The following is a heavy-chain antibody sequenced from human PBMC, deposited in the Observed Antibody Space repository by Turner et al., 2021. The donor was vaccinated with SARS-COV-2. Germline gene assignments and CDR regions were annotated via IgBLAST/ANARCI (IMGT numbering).Heavy chain of an antibody. D-gene: IGHD2-2*01. Sequence: QVQLVQSGAEVRKPGASVKVSCKISGYTLTELSMYWVRQAPGKGLEWMGGFDPEDGETIYVKNFQGRATMTEDPSTDTAYMELSSLRSEDTDVYFCARGYQLRVNWFDPWGQGTLVTVSS. CDR1: GYTLTELS. CDR2: FDPEDGET. CDR3: ARGYQLRVNWFDP. J-gene: IGHJ5*02. V-gene: IGHV1-24*01.